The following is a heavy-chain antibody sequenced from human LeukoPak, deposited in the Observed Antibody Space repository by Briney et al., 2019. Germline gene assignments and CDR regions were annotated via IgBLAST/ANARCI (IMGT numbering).Heavy chain of an antibody. CDR3: ARAPPYGSGSYLFDY. CDR1: GYTFTSYD. V-gene: IGHV1-2*02. J-gene: IGHJ4*02. D-gene: IGHD3-10*01. CDR2: INPNSGGT. Sequence: ASVKVSCKASGYTFTSYDINWVRQAPGQGLEWMGWINPNSGGTNYAQKFQGRVTMTRDTSISTAYMELSRLRSDDTAVYYCARAPPYGSGSYLFDYWGQGTLVTVSS.